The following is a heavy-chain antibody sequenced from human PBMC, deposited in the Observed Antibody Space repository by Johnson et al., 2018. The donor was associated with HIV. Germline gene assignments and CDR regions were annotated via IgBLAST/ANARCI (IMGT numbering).Heavy chain of an antibody. Sequence: VQLVESGGGLVKPGGSLRLSCAASGFNFSSHAMSWVRQAPGKGLEWVSVIYSGGSTYYTDSVKGRFTISRDDSKNTLYLQMNSLRAEDTAVYYCARVGRHWLPRDAFDIWGQGTMVTVSS. CDR1: GFNFSSHA. CDR2: IYSGGST. V-gene: IGHV3-66*01. CDR3: ARVGRHWLPRDAFDI. J-gene: IGHJ3*02. D-gene: IGHD6-19*01.